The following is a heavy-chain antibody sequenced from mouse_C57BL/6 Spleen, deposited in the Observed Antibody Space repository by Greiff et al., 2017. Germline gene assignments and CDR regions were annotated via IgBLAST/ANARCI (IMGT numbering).Heavy chain of an antibody. CDR1: GYAFSSYW. J-gene: IGHJ2*01. V-gene: IGHV1-80*01. CDR2: IYPGDGDS. D-gene: IGHD4-1*01. Sequence: VQLVESGAELVKPGASVKISCTASGYAFSSYWMNWVKQRPGKGLEWIGQIYPGDGDSNYNGMFKGKATLTADKSSSTTYLQLGSLTSEASAVYFCASERGPLDYWGQGTTLTVSS. CDR3: ASERGPLDY.